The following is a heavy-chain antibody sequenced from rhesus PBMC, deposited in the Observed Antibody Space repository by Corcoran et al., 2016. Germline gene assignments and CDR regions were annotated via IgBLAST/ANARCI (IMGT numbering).Heavy chain of an antibody. D-gene: IGHD6-13*01. CDR2: IGGTNGNT. J-gene: IGHJ4*01. Sequence: QVQLQESGPGLVKHSATLSLTGAVPGGSISDYYWNWLPQPPGTGLEWLGYIGGTNGNTNYSPSLRSRVTISRDTSKNQISLKLNSVTAADTAVYYCARGGASWSPSWGYLGQGVLVTVSS. CDR3: ARGGASWSPSWGY. V-gene: IGHV4S5*01. CDR1: GGSISDYY.